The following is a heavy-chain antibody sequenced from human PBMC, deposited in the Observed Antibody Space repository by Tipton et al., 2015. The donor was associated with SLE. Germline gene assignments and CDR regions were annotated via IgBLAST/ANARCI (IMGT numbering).Heavy chain of an antibody. CDR1: GFTFSSYS. CDR2: VHCSGST. J-gene: IGHJ3*01. D-gene: IGHD3-22*01. Sequence: LRLSCAASGFTFSSYSMNWVRQSPGKGLEWIGYVHCSGSTNYNPSLKGRVTISVDTSKNHFSLKLNSVTAADTAVYYCARDLIKAPPYGFDVWGQGTMVTVSS. CDR3: ARDLIKAPPYGFDV. V-gene: IGHV4-59*01.